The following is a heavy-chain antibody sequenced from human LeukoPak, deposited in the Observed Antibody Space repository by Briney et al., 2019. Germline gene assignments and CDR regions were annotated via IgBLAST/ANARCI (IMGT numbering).Heavy chain of an antibody. CDR2: INGNGGST. Sequence: GGSLRLSCAASGFTFSYYAMNWVRQAPGKGLEYVSGINGNGGSTYYANSVKGRFTISRDNSKNTLYLQMGSLRPEDMAVYYCAREEGVMGKSDYWGQGTLVTVSS. V-gene: IGHV3-64*01. D-gene: IGHD3-16*01. CDR3: AREEGVMGKSDY. CDR1: GFTFSYYA. J-gene: IGHJ4*02.